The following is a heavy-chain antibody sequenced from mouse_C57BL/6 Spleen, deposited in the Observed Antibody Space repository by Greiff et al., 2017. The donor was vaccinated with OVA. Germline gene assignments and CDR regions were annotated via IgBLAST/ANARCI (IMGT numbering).Heavy chain of an antibody. Sequence: QVQLQQPGTELVKPGASVKLSCKASGYTFTSYWMHWVKQRPGQGLEWIGNINPSNGGTNYNEKFKSNATLTVDKSSSTAYMQLSSLTSEDSAVYYCAGERYDGYYERYVDVWGTGTTVTVAS. CDR1: GYTFTSYW. V-gene: IGHV1-53*01. CDR3: AGERYDGYYERYVDV. CDR2: INPSNGGT. D-gene: IGHD2-3*01. J-gene: IGHJ1*03.